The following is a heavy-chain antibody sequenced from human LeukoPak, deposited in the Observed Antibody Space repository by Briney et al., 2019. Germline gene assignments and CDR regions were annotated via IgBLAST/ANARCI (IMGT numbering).Heavy chain of an antibody. Sequence: GGSLRLSCAASGFTFSSYAMSWVRQAPGKGPEWVANIKQDGSEKYYVDSVKGRFTISRDNAENSLYLQMNSLRAEDTAVYYCARGGGGCDYWGQGTLVTVSS. CDR1: GFTFSSYA. V-gene: IGHV3-7*01. J-gene: IGHJ4*02. CDR3: ARGGGGCDY. D-gene: IGHD1-26*01. CDR2: IKQDGSEK.